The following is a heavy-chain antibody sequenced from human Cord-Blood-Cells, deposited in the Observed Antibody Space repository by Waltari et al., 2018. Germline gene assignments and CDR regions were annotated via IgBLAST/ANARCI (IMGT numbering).Heavy chain of an antibody. CDR1: GFTFSGLA. D-gene: IGHD2-8*01. CDR2: IRSKANSYAT. Sequence: EVQLVESGGGLVQPGGSLKLSCAASGFTFSGLAMHWVRQASGKGLEWVGRIRSKANSYATAYAASVKGRFTISRDDSKNTAYLQMNSLKTEDTAVYYCTRGNDYGDYWGQGTLVTVSS. J-gene: IGHJ4*02. V-gene: IGHV3-73*01. CDR3: TRGNDYGDY.